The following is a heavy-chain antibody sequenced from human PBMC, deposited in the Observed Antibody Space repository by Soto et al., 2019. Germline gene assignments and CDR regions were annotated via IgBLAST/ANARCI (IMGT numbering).Heavy chain of an antibody. J-gene: IGHJ4*02. V-gene: IGHV4-59*01. D-gene: IGHD3-10*01. CDR3: ARVALWFGEFSPIYFDY. Sequence: SETLSLTCTVSGGSISSYYWSWIRQPPGKGLEWIGYIYYSGSTNYNPSLKSRVTISVDTSKNQFSLKLSSVTAADTAVYYCARVALWFGEFSPIYFDYWGQGTLVTVSS. CDR1: GGSISSYY. CDR2: IYYSGST.